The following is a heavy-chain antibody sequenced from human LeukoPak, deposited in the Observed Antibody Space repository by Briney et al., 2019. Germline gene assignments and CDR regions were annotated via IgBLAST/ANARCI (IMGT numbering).Heavy chain of an antibody. J-gene: IGHJ4*02. Sequence: PSETLSLTCTVSAGSISSSSYYWGWLRQPPGKGLEWIGSIYYSGSTYYNPSLKSRVTISVDTSKNQFSLKLSSVTAADTAVYYCARDRSYYYDSSGYYFDYWGQGTLVTVSS. CDR3: ARDRSYYYDSSGYYFDY. CDR2: IYYSGST. CDR1: AGSISSSSYY. D-gene: IGHD3-22*01. V-gene: IGHV4-39*07.